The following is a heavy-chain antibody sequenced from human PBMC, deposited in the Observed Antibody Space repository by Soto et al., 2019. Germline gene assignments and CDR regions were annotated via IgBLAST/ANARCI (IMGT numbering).Heavy chain of an antibody. CDR3: ATSGPRYSYGIKDY. D-gene: IGHD5-18*01. Sequence: ASVKVSCKVSGYTLTELSMHWVRQAPGKGLEWMGGFDPEDGETIYAQKFQGRVTMTEDTSTDTAYMELSSLRSEDTAVYYCATSGPRYSYGIKDYWGQGTLVTVSS. CDR1: GYTLTELS. V-gene: IGHV1-24*01. J-gene: IGHJ4*02. CDR2: FDPEDGET.